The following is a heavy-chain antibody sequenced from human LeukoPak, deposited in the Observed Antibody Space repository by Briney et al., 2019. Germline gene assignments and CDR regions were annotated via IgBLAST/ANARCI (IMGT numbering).Heavy chain of an antibody. J-gene: IGHJ4*02. D-gene: IGHD2-15*01. CDR2: ISGSGGST. Sequence: PGGSLRLSCAASGFTFSSYAMSWVRQAPGKGLEWVSAISGSGGSTYYADSVKGQFAISRDNSKNTLYLQMNSLRAEDTAVYYCAKGLLLMVVVLDYWGQGTLVTVSS. CDR3: AKGLLLMVVVLDY. V-gene: IGHV3-23*01. CDR1: GFTFSSYA.